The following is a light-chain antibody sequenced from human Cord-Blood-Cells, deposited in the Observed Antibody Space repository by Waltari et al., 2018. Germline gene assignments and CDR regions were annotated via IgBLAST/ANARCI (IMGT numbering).Light chain of an antibody. V-gene: IGLV6-57*01. CDR1: SSSIATNY. CDR2: EDN. CDR3: QSYDSSNHVV. J-gene: IGLJ2*01. Sequence: NFMLTQPPPVSEPPRMTGTISSTRSSSSIATNYVQLYQQRPGSSPTTVIYEDNQRPSGVPDRFSGSIDSSSNSASLTISGLKTEDEADYYCQSYDSSNHVVFGGGTKLTVL.